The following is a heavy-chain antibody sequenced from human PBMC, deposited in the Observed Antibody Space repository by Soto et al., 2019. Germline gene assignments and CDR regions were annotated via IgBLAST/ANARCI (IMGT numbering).Heavy chain of an antibody. V-gene: IGHV1-18*01. J-gene: IGHJ4*01. CDR1: GYTLINHG. Sequence: GAPVKVSCKASGYTLINHGISWGRQAPGQRLEWMGWISPYNGNTNYAQNFQGRVTMTTDTSTNTAYMERGSLRSDDTAVYYCARNKDYFGEFSSSDYWGHGTLVTVSS. CDR2: ISPYNGNT. D-gene: IGHD3-10*01. CDR3: ARNKDYFGEFSSSDY.